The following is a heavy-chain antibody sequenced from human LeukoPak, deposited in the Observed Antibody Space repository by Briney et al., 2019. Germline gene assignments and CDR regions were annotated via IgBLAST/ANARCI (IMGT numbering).Heavy chain of an antibody. CDR3: ARPRIAAASRGGFDP. Sequence: GESLKISCKGSGYSFTSYWIGWVRQMLGKGLEWMGIIYPGDSDTRYSPSFQGQVTISADKSISTAYLQWSSLKASDTAMYYCARPRIAAASRGGFDPWGQGTLVTVSS. J-gene: IGHJ5*02. D-gene: IGHD6-13*01. CDR1: GYSFTSYW. CDR2: IYPGDSDT. V-gene: IGHV5-51*01.